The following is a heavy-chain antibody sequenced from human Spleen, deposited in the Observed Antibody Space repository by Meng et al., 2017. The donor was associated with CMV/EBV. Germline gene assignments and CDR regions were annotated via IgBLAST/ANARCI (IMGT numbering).Heavy chain of an antibody. D-gene: IGHD5-24*01. J-gene: IGHJ5*02. CDR1: EFSHTSSGVG. CDR2: IYWNDDR. V-gene: IGHV2-5*01. CDR3: ARRRSPRDLDWFDP. Sequence: FSEFSHTSSGVGVGGFRQPPGRALEWLALIYWNDDRHFNPSLKSRLTITKDTSKNQVVLTMTNMAPVDTATYYCARRRSPRDLDWFDPWGQGTLVTVSS.